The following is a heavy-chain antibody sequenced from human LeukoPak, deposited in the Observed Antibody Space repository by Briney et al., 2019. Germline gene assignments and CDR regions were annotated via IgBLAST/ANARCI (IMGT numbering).Heavy chain of an antibody. CDR3: ARVRYFDWLPRDAFDI. D-gene: IGHD3-9*01. CDR2: INTNTGNP. CDR1: GYTFTSYA. Sequence: GASVKVSCKASGYTFTSYAINWVRQAPGQGLEWMGWINTNTGNPTYAQGFTGRFVFSLDTSVSTAYLQISSLKAEDTAVYYCARVRYFDWLPRDAFDIWGQGTMVTVSS. V-gene: IGHV7-4-1*02. J-gene: IGHJ3*02.